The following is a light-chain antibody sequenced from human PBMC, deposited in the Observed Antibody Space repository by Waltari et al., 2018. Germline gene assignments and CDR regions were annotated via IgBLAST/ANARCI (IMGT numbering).Light chain of an antibody. CDR1: QSLVHSDGNTY. Sequence: VVMTQSPLSLPVTLGQTASLSCKSSQSLVHSDGNTYLNWFHQRPGQSPRRLIYKVSNRDSGVPDRFSGSGSGTDFTLKISRVEAGDVGVYYCMQGTHWPRTFGQGTKVEIK. V-gene: IGKV2-30*02. CDR3: MQGTHWPRT. CDR2: KVS. J-gene: IGKJ1*01.